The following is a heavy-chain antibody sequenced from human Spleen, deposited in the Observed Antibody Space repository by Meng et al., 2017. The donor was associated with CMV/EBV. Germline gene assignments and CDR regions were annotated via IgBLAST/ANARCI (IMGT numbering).Heavy chain of an antibody. CDR3: ASRRSGMYYFDY. J-gene: IGHJ4*02. CDR2: NYYSGST. V-gene: IGHV4-31*02. Sequence: TVSGGSSSSGGYYWSWIRQHPGKGLEWIEYNYYSGSTYYNPSRKSRVTISVDTSKNQFSLKLSSVTAADTAVYYCASRRSGMYYFDYWGQGTLVTVSS. D-gene: IGHD2-15*01. CDR1: GGSSSSGGYY.